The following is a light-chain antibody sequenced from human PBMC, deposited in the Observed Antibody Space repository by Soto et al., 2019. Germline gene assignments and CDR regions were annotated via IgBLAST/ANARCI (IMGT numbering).Light chain of an antibody. CDR1: QSVSSN. V-gene: IGKV3-15*01. CDR3: QQYNKWPRT. J-gene: IGKJ1*01. CDR2: GAS. Sequence: EIVMTQSPATLSVSPGERATLSCRASQSVSSNLAWYQQKPGQAPRLLIYGASTRATGIPARFSGSGSGKEFTLTISSLQSEDFAVYYCQQYNKWPRTFGQWTKVEIX.